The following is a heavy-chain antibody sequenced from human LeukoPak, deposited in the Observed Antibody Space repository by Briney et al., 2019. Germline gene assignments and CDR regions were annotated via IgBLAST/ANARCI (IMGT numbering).Heavy chain of an antibody. Sequence: GGSLRLSCAASGFTFSSYGMHWVRQAPGKGLEWVSAISGSGGSTYYADSVKGRFTISRDNSKNTLYLQMNSLRAEDTAVYYCTRGYYDSSGYSGYFDYWGQGTLVTVSS. CDR3: TRGYYDSSGYSGYFDY. D-gene: IGHD3-22*01. CDR1: GFTFSSYG. V-gene: IGHV3-23*01. J-gene: IGHJ4*02. CDR2: ISGSGGST.